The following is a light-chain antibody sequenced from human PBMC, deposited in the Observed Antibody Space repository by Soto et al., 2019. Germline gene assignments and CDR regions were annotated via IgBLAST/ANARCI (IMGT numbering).Light chain of an antibody. Sequence: EIVMTQSPATLSVSPGERATLSCRASQSVSSNLAWYQQKPGQAPRLLIYGASTTATGIPARFSGSGSGTEVSPTISSLQSEDFAVYYCQQYNNWPPYTFGQGTKLEIK. J-gene: IGKJ2*01. CDR1: QSVSSN. CDR3: QQYNNWPPYT. CDR2: GAS. V-gene: IGKV3-15*01.